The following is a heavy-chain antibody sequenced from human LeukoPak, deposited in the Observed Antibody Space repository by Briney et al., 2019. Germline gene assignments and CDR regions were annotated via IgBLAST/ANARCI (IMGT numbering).Heavy chain of an antibody. CDR3: ARGGYSGYDMGDDAFDI. CDR2: TYYSGST. J-gene: IGHJ3*02. Sequence: SETLSLTCIVSGGSISSYYWSWIRQPPGKGLEWIGYTYYSGSTNYNPSLKSRVTISVDTSKNQFSLKLSSVTAADTAVYYCARGGYSGYDMGDDAFDIWGQGTMVTVSS. CDR1: GGSISSYY. D-gene: IGHD5-12*01. V-gene: IGHV4-59*08.